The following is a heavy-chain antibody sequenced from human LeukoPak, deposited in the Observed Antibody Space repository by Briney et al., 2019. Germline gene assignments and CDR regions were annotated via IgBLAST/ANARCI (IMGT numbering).Heavy chain of an antibody. CDR2: ISGSSGST. CDR1: GFTFSSYA. D-gene: IGHD3-22*01. CDR3: AKSVYYYDSSGYYYFDY. Sequence: GGSLRLSCAASGFTFSSYAMSWVRQAPGKGLEWVSAISGSSGSTYYADSVKGRFTISGDNSKNTLYLQMNSLRAEDTAVYYCAKSVYYYDSSGYYYFDYWGQGTLVTVSS. V-gene: IGHV3-23*01. J-gene: IGHJ4*02.